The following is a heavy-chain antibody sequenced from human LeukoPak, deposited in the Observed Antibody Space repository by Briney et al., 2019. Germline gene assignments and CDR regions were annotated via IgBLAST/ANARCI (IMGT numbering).Heavy chain of an antibody. CDR1: GGSISSYY. CDR2: IYYSGST. V-gene: IGHV4-59*08. Sequence: SETLSLTCTVSGGSISSYYWSWIRQPPGKGLEWIGYIYYSGSTNYNPSLKSRVTISVDTSKNQFSLKLSSVTAADTAVYYCASTYSSGRYAWRGFDYWGQGTLVTVSS. J-gene: IGHJ4*02. CDR3: ASTYSSGRYAWRGFDY. D-gene: IGHD6-19*01.